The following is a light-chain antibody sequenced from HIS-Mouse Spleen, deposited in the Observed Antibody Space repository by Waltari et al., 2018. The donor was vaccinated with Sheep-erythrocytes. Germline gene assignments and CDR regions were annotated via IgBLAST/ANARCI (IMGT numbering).Light chain of an antibody. V-gene: IGKV3-20*01. Sequence: IVLTQSPGTLSLSPGERATLPCRASQSVSSSYLAGDQQKPGQAPRLLIYGASSRATGIPDRFSGSGSGTDFTLTISRLEHEDFAVYYCQQYGSSLRTFGQGTKVEIK. J-gene: IGKJ1*01. CDR3: QQYGSSLRT. CDR2: GAS. CDR1: QSVSSSY.